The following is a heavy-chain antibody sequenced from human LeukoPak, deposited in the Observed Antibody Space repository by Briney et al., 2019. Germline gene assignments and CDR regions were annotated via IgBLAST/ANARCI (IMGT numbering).Heavy chain of an antibody. Sequence: GGSLRLSCEASGFSFSSHSMNWVRRTPGKGLEWVSYISSSSSLKYYADSVKGRFTTSRDNANNSLYLQMNSLRAEDTAIFYCARGYYGSGIHFDYWGQGTLVTVSS. CDR1: GFSFSSHS. CDR3: ARGYYGSGIHFDY. CDR2: ISSSSSLK. J-gene: IGHJ4*02. V-gene: IGHV3-48*01. D-gene: IGHD3-10*01.